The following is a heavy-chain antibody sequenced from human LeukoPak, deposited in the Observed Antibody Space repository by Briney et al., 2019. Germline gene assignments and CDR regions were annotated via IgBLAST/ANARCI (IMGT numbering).Heavy chain of an antibody. CDR2: IIPILGIA. CDR1: GGTFSSYA. V-gene: IGHV1-69*04. J-gene: IGHJ6*02. CDR3: ARGRGYSYGTQGYYYYGMDV. D-gene: IGHD5-18*01. Sequence: GASVKVSCKASGGTFSSYAISWVRQAPGQGLEWMGRIIPILGIANYAQKFQGRVTITADKSTSTAYMELSSLRSEDTAVYYCARGRGYSYGTQGYYYYGMDVWGQGTTVTVSS.